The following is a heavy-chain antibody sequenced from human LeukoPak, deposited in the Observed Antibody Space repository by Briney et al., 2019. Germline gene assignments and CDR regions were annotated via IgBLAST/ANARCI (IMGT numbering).Heavy chain of an antibody. J-gene: IGHJ6*02. CDR3: ARMEGGSGWYNYYHGMDV. Sequence: GGALRLSCAASGFTFSSYWMSWVRQAPGKGVEGVANIKQDGREKYYVDSVKGRFTISRDNAKNSLYLQMNSLRAEDTAVYYCARMEGGSGWYNYYHGMDVWGQGTTVTVSS. CDR1: GFTFSSYW. D-gene: IGHD6-19*01. CDR2: IKQDGREK. V-gene: IGHV3-7*01.